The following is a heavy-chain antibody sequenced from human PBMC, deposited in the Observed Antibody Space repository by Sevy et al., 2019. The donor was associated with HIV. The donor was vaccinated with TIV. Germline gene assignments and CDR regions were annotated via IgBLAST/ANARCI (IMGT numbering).Heavy chain of an antibody. CDR1: AFTFSSYD. Sequence: GGSLRLSCAATAFTFSSYDMHWVRQAAGKGLEWVSCIGLSGDTYFAGSVKGRFTIARDNVKNYLYLQMSSLRAGDTAVYYCARETAADAFDVWGQGTFVTVSS. J-gene: IGHJ3*01. CDR3: ARETAADAFDV. D-gene: IGHD6-13*01. CDR2: IGLSGDT. V-gene: IGHV3-13*01.